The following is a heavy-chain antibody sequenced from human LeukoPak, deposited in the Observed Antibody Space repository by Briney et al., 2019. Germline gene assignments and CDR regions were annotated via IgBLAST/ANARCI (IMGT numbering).Heavy chain of an antibody. CDR3: ARDRWIQLWSPAEYFQH. CDR2: INHSGST. J-gene: IGHJ1*01. D-gene: IGHD5-18*01. Sequence: PSETLSLTCTVSGGSISSYYWSWIRQPPGKGLEWIGEINHSGSTNYNPSLKSRVTISVDTSKNQFSLKLSSVTAADTAVYYCARDRWIQLWSPAEYFQHWGQGTLVTVSS. CDR1: GGSISSYY. V-gene: IGHV4-34*01.